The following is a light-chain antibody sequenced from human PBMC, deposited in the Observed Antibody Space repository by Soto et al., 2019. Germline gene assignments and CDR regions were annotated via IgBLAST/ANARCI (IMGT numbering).Light chain of an antibody. CDR2: EVT. Sequence: QSALTQPPSVSGSPGQPVTISCTGTSSDVGSYNRVSWYQQPPGTAPKLMIYEVTNRPSGVPDRFSGSKSGNTASLTISGLQAEDEADYYCSSFTRSSTGVFGGGTKLTVL. CDR3: SSFTRSSTGV. CDR1: SSDVGSYNR. J-gene: IGLJ3*02. V-gene: IGLV2-18*02.